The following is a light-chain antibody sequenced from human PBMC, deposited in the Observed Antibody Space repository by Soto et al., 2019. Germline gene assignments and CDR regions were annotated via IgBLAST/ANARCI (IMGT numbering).Light chain of an antibody. CDR1: QNIDTY. Sequence: DIQMTQSPSSLSASVGDRVTITCRASQNIDTYLNWYLQKPGQAPTLLIYSAYSLQSGVSPRFSGDGSGTDFTLTFSSLKPADFATYDCPQSYYFPRTFGQGTTV. CDR3: PQSYYFPRT. V-gene: IGKV1-39*01. J-gene: IGKJ1*01. CDR2: SAY.